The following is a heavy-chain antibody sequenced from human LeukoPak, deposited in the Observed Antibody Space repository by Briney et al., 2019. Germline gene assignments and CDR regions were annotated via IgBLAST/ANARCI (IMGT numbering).Heavy chain of an antibody. J-gene: IGHJ4*02. V-gene: IGHV3-23*01. CDR3: AKQLRYCSDGSCYFPY. CDR1: GFTFSSSA. Sequence: PGGSLRLSCAASGFTFSSSAMSWVRQAPGKGLEWVSAISNNGGYTYCADSVQGRFTISRDNSKSTLCLQMNSLRAEDTAVYYCAKQLRYCSDGSCYFPYWGQGTLVTVSS. CDR2: ISNNGGYT. D-gene: IGHD2-15*01.